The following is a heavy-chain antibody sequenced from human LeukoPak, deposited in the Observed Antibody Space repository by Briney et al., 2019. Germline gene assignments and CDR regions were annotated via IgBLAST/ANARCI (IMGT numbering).Heavy chain of an antibody. J-gene: IGHJ4*02. CDR3: ARVRVSQEDFWSGYRPDTYYFDY. CDR1: GGSISSGDYY. Sequence: SETLSLTCTVSGGSISSGDYYWSWIRQPPGKGLEWIGYIYYSGSTYYNPSLNSRVTISVDTSKNQFALKLSSVTAADTAVYYCARVRVSQEDFWSGYRPDTYYFDYWGQGTLVTVSS. D-gene: IGHD3-3*01. CDR2: IYYSGST. V-gene: IGHV4-30-4*01.